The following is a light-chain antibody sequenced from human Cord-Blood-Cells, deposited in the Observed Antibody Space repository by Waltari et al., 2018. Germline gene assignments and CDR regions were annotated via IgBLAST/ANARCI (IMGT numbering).Light chain of an antibody. CDR2: EGS. Sequence: QSALTQPAYVSGSPGQSLPISCTGTSSDAGRYNLFPWYHQHPGKAPKLMIYEGSKRPSGVSNRFSGSKSGNTASLTISGLQAEDEADYYCCSYAGSSTWVFGGGTKLTVL. CDR1: SSDAGRYNL. CDR3: CSYAGSSTWV. J-gene: IGLJ3*02. V-gene: IGLV2-23*01.